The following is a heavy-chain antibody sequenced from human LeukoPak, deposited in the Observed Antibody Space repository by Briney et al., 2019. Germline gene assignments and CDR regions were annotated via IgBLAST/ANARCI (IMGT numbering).Heavy chain of an antibody. CDR1: GFTFSSSG. CDR3: VKDGPSWY. Sequence: PGGSLRLSCAASGFTFSSSGMHWVRQAPGKGLEWVAFTRYDGYNKYHAGSVKGRFTISRDNSKNTLYLQMNSLRAEDTAIYYCVKDGPSWYWGQGTLVTVSS. J-gene: IGHJ4*02. V-gene: IGHV3-30*02. D-gene: IGHD2-2*01. CDR2: TRYDGYNK.